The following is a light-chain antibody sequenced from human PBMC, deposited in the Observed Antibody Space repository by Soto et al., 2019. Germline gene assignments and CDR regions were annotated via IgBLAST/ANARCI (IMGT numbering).Light chain of an antibody. J-gene: IGKJ1*01. V-gene: IGKV2-24*01. CDR2: KVS. CDR3: MQATQSHWT. Sequence: DIVMAQTPLSSPVTLGQAASISCRTSQSLLHSDGNTYLSWFQQRPGQPPRLLIYKVSDRFSGVPDRFSGSGAGTDFTLTISRVEAEDVGIYYCMQATQSHWTFGQGTKVDIK. CDR1: QSLLHSDGNTY.